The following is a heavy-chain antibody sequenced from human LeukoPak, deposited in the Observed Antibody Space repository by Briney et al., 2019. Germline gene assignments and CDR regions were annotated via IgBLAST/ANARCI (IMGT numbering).Heavy chain of an antibody. V-gene: IGHV3-30-3*01. D-gene: IGHD3-22*01. CDR2: ISYDGSNK. Sequence: PGGSLRLSCAASGFTFSSYAMHWVRQAPGKGLEWVAVISYDGSNKYYADSVKGRLTISRDSSKNTLYLQMNSLRAEDTAVYYCARGGYYYDSSGHPDYFDYWGQGTLVTVSS. CDR3: ARGGYYYDSSGHPDYFDY. CDR1: GFTFSSYA. J-gene: IGHJ4*02.